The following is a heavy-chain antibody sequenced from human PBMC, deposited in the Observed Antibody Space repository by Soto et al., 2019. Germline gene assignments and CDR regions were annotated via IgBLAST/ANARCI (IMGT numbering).Heavy chain of an antibody. V-gene: IGHV4-39*01. J-gene: IGHJ4*02. Sequence: PSETLSLTCTVSGGSISSSSYYWVWIRQPPGKGLEWIGSIYYSGSTYYNPSLKSRVTISVDTSKNQFSLKLSSVTAADTAVYYCARGIYDFWSGYYFGGLYYFDYWGQGTLVTVSS. CDR1: GGSISSSSYY. CDR3: ARGIYDFWSGYYFGGLYYFDY. CDR2: IYYSGST. D-gene: IGHD3-3*01.